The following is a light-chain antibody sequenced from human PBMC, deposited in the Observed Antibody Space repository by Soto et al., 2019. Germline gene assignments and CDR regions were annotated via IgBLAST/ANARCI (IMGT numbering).Light chain of an antibody. J-gene: IGLJ1*01. CDR1: SSNIGSNY. V-gene: IGLV1-47*01. CDR2: RNN. CDR3: AAWDDSLSGYV. Sequence: QSVLTQPPSASGTPGQRVTISCSGSSSNIGSNYVYWYQQLPGTAPKLLIPRNNQRPSGVPDRFSGSKSGTSASLAIGGLRSEDEADYYCAAWDDSLSGYVFGTGTKLTVL.